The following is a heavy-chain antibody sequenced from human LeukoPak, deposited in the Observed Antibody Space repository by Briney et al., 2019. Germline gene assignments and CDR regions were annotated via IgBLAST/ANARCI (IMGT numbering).Heavy chain of an antibody. V-gene: IGHV3-7*04. CDR3: ARDYYASGSHDY. D-gene: IGHD3-10*01. Sequence: GGSLRLSCAASGFTFSTYWMTWVRQAPGKGLEWVGNIKPDGRETYFVDSVKGRFTISRDNAQNSLYLQMNSLRAEDTALYYCARDYYASGSHDYWGQGTLATVSA. J-gene: IGHJ4*02. CDR2: IKPDGRET. CDR1: GFTFSTYW.